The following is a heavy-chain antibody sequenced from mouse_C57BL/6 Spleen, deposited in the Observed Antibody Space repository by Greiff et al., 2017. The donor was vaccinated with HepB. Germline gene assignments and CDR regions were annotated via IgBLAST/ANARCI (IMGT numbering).Heavy chain of an antibody. V-gene: IGHV5-12*01. CDR1: GFTFSDYY. CDR3: ARPPAYHRGDYYAMDY. J-gene: IGHJ4*01. D-gene: IGHD6-5*01. CDR2: ISNGGGST. Sequence: EVMLVESGGGLVQPGGSLKLSCAASGFTFSDYYMYWVRQTPEKRLEWVAYISNGGGSTYYPDTVKGRFTISRDNAKNTLYLQMSRLKSEDTAMDYCARPPAYHRGDYYAMDYWGQGTSVTVSS.